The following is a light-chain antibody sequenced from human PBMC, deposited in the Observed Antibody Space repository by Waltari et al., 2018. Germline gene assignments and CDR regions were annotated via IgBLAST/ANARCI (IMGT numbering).Light chain of an antibody. CDR3: SSYVGRNNVI. V-gene: IGLV2-8*01. CDR1: RGDAGGYTY. Sequence: QSALTQPPSAPGPPGQSVTLSCTGTRGDAGGYTYVPWYQQHPGKAPKLVIFEVTKRPSGVPDRFSGSKSGNTASLTVSGLQADDEAYYYCSSYVGRNNVIFGGGTKLTVL. J-gene: IGLJ2*01. CDR2: EVT.